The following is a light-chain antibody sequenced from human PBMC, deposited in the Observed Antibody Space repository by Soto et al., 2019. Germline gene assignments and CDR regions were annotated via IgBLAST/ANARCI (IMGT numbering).Light chain of an antibody. V-gene: IGKV1-5*01. CDR3: QQYKNFPLT. J-gene: IGKJ4*01. CDR1: QSISSW. Sequence: DIQMTQSPSTLSASVGDRVTITCRASQSISSWLAWYQQKPGKAPKLLIHEASRLESGVPSRFIGSESGTEFNINLSGLTSEDFATYYCQQYKNFPLTFGGGTRVEFK. CDR2: EAS.